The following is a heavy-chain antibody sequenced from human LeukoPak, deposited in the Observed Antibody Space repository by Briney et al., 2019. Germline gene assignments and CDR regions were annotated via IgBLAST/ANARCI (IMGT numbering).Heavy chain of an antibody. CDR2: MSGSGGST. CDR3: ANGGTTVTTEYGPNWFDP. V-gene: IGHV3-23*01. D-gene: IGHD4-17*01. J-gene: IGHJ5*02. CDR1: GFTFTSYA. Sequence: QPGGSLRLSCAASGFTFTSYAMSWVRQAPGKGLEWVSAMSGSGGSTYYADSVKGRLTISRDKFKNTLYLQMNSLRAEDTAVYYCANGGTTVTTEYGPNWFDPWGQGTLVTVSS.